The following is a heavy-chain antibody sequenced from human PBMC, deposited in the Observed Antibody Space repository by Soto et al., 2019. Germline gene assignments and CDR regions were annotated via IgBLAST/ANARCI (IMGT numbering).Heavy chain of an antibody. Sequence: ASVKVSCKPSGYTFNTYYLHWVRQAPGQALEWMGVIHPSGGGTTYAQKFLGRVTVTRDTSTSTVFMELSSLRSDDTAVYYCARGGHIAVVTASFDYWGQGTLVTVSS. CDR3: ARGGHIAVVTASFDY. CDR1: GYTFNTYY. CDR2: IHPSGGGT. D-gene: IGHD2-21*02. V-gene: IGHV1-46*02. J-gene: IGHJ4*02.